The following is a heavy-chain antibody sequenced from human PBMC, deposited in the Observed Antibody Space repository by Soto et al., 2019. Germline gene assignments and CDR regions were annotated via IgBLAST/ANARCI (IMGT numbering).Heavy chain of an antibody. CDR3: AKYYYDSSGYYSDYYYGMDV. Sequence: ASVKVSSKASGGTFRGYAISWVRQARRQGAEWMGRIIPIFGTANHAQKFPGRVAITADESTSTAYMELSSMRSEDTAVYYCAKYYYDSSGYYSDYYYGMDVWGQGTTVTVSS. D-gene: IGHD3-22*01. J-gene: IGHJ6*02. CDR1: GGTFRGYA. CDR2: IIPIFGTA. V-gene: IGHV1-69*13.